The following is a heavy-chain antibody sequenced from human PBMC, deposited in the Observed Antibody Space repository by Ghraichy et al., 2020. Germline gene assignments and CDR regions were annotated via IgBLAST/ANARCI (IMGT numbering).Heavy chain of an antibody. Sequence: GWINPNSGNRGYAQKFQGRVTMTRDTSINTVYMELSSLRSEDTAVYYCTREPTEDYFDYWGQGTLVT. CDR2: INPNSGNR. CDR3: TREPTEDYFDY. J-gene: IGHJ4*02. V-gene: IGHV1-8*01.